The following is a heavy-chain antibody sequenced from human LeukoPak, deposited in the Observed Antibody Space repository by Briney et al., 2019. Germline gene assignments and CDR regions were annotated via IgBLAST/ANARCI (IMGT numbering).Heavy chain of an antibody. J-gene: IGHJ5*02. CDR2: ISSSSSYI. V-gene: IGHV3-21*01. CDR1: GFTFSDHY. CDR3: AREMLAAVAAQS. D-gene: IGHD6-19*01. Sequence: PGGSLRLSCAASGFTFSDHYMDWVRQAPGKGLEWVSSISSSSSYIYYADSVKGRFTISRDNAKNSLYLQMNSLRAEDTAVYYCAREMLAAVAAQSWGQGTLVTVSS.